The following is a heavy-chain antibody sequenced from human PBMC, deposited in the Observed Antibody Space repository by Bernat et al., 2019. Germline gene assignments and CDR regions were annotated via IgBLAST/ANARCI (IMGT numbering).Heavy chain of an antibody. V-gene: IGHV1-3*01. CDR2: INAGNGNT. Sequence: QVQLVQSGAEVKKPGASVKVSCKASGYTFTSYAMHWVRQAPGQRLEWMGWINAGNGNTNYAQKLQGRVTMTTDTSTSTAYMELRSLRSDDTAVYYCARDVEVGGSFESGPTPANFDYWGQGTLVTVSS. J-gene: IGHJ4*02. D-gene: IGHD1-26*01. CDR3: ARDVEVGGSFESGPTPANFDY. CDR1: GYTFTSYA.